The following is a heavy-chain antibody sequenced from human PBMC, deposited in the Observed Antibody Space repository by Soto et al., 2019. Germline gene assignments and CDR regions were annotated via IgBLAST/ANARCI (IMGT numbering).Heavy chain of an antibody. J-gene: IGHJ6*02. CDR1: GGSISSGGYY. Sequence: SETLSLTCTVSGGSISSGGYYWSWIRQHPGKGLEWIGYIYYSGSTYYNPSLKSRVTISVDTSKNQFSLKLSSVTAADTAVYYCARDRAGWSGQYGMDVWGQGTTVTVSS. CDR2: IYYSGST. CDR3: ARDRAGWSGQYGMDV. D-gene: IGHD3-3*01. V-gene: IGHV4-31*03.